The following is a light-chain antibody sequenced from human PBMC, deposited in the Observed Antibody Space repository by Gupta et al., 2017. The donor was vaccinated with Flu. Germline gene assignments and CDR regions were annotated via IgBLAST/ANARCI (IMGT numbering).Light chain of an antibody. CDR1: RSNIGSNS. Sequence: QSVLTHTPSVPGTSGQRVTISSSGSRSNIGSNSENWYQQLPGPAPKLLIVCNNRRRSAVPDGFSASTSAATAALAITGLQAEGEADYYYEAWDDSRNGLVFGGGTKLTVL. CDR3: EAWDDSRNGLV. V-gene: IGLV1-44*01. CDR2: CNN. J-gene: IGLJ2*01.